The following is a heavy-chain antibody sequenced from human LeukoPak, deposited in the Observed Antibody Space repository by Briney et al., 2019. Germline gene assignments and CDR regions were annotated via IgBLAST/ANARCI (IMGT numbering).Heavy chain of an antibody. CDR1: GFTFSSYS. D-gene: IGHD3-22*01. CDR2: ISSSSSYI. J-gene: IGHJ3*02. CDR3: ARSYYYDSSGYYYSSRAFDN. V-gene: IGHV3-21*01. Sequence: GGSLRLSCAASGFTFSSYSMNWVRQAPGKGLEWVSSISSSSSYIYYADSVKGRFTISRDNAKNSLYLQMNSLRAEDTAVYYCARSYYYDSSGYYYSSRAFDNWGQGTMVTVSS.